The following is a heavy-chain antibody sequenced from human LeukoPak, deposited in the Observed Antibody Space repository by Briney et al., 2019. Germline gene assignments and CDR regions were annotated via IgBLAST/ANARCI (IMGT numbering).Heavy chain of an antibody. Sequence: SETLSLTCTVSGGSISSGDYYWSWIRQPPGKGLEWIGYIYYSGSTYYNPSLKSRVTISVDTSKNQFSLKLSSVTAADTAVYYCARVPDHYYDSSGYYDYWGQGTLVTVSS. CDR1: GGSISSGDYY. CDR3: ARVPDHYYDSSGYYDY. CDR2: IYYSGST. D-gene: IGHD3-22*01. J-gene: IGHJ4*02. V-gene: IGHV4-30-4*01.